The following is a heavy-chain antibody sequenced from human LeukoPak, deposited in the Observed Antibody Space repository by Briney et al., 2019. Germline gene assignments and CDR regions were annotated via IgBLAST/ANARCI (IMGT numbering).Heavy chain of an antibody. CDR1: GFTFSSYA. CDR2: ISSNGGST. V-gene: IGHV3-64*01. Sequence: AGGSLRLSCAASGFTFSSYAMHWVRQAPGKGLEYVSAISSNGGSTYYANSVKGRFTISRDNSKNTLYLQMGSLRAEDMAVYYCARGLRFLEWLLYPLDGMDVWGQGTTVTVSS. D-gene: IGHD3-3*01. CDR3: ARGLRFLEWLLYPLDGMDV. J-gene: IGHJ6*02.